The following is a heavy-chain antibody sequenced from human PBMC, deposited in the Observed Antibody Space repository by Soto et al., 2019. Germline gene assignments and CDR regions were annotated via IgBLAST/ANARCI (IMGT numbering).Heavy chain of an antibody. V-gene: IGHV3-23*01. CDR3: AKDLRAGSGYDFDY. CDR1: GFTFTSYS. CDR2: VNPGGYST. J-gene: IGHJ4*02. Sequence: EVQLLQSGGGLVQPGGSLRLSCAASGFTFTSYSMTWVRQTPRKGLEWVAAVNPGGYSTYYAVSAKGRFTIARDNYNKTLYLQMNSLRAEDMAVYYCAKDLRAGSGYDFDYRYQGTLVTVSS. D-gene: IGHD5-12*01.